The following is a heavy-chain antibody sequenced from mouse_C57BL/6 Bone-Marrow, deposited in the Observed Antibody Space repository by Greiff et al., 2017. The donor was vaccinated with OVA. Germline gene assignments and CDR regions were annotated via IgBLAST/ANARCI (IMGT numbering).Heavy chain of an antibody. J-gene: IGHJ1*03. D-gene: IGHD1-1*01. V-gene: IGHV5-12*01. Sequence: EVQRVESGGGLVQPGGSLKLSCAASGFTFSDYYMYWVRQTPEKRLEWVAYISNGGGSTYYPDTVKGRFTISRDNAKNTLYLQMSRLKSEDTAMYYCARQNYGRSYWDFEVWGTGTTVTVSS. CDR2: ISNGGGST. CDR1: GFTFSDYY. CDR3: ARQNYGRSYWDFEV.